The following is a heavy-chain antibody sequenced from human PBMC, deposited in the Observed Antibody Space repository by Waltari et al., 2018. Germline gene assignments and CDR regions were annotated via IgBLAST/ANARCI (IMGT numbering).Heavy chain of an antibody. CDR2: IHSDESGA. J-gene: IGHJ4*02. V-gene: IGHV3-74*01. CDR1: GLTFANYW. D-gene: IGHD6-19*01. CDR3: VRDGGVAGIRTFDF. Sequence: EAQLVESGGGLVQPGGSLRLSCEASGLTFANYWMPWVRPAPGKGLEWVSCIHSDESGAHFAGSVKGRFTISRDDAKNTLYLQMNSLRFEDTALYYCVRDGGVAGIRTFDFWGQGTLVTVSS.